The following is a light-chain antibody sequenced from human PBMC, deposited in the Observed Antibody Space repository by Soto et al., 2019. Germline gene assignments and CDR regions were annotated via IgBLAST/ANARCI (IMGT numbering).Light chain of an antibody. J-gene: IGLJ1*01. V-gene: IGLV1-44*01. CDR1: SSNIGSNT. CDR2: SNN. Sequence: QSVLTQPPSASGTPGQRVTISCSGSSSNIGSNTVTWYQQLPGTAPKLLIYSNNQRPSGVPDRFSGSKSGTSASLAISGLQSEDEADYYCAAWEDSLALYVFGTGTKLTVL. CDR3: AAWEDSLALYV.